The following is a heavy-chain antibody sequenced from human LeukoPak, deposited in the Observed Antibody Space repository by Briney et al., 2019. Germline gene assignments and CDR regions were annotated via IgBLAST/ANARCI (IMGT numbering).Heavy chain of an antibody. J-gene: IGHJ4*02. CDR3: ARDPPQGYFVY. CDR1: GFTFSSYG. V-gene: IGHV3-33*01. CDR2: IWYDGSNK. Sequence: PGGSLRLSCAASGFTFSSYGMHWVRQAPGKGLEWVAVIWYDGSNKYYADSVKGRFTTSRDNSKNTLYLQMNSLRAEDTAVYYCARDPPQGYFVYWGQGTLVTVSS.